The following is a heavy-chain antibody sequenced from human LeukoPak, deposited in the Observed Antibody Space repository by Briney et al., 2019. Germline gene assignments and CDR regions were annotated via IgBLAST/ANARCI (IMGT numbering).Heavy chain of an antibody. CDR1: GSSFTSYL. V-gene: IGHV5-51*01. CDR3: ARRVAVLAFDI. Sequence: GESLKISCKGSGSSFTSYLIGWVRQPPGKGLEWVGIIYPGDSDTRYSPSFQGQVTISADKSVSTAYLQWSSLKASDTAMYYCARRVAVLAFDIWGQGTMVTVSS. CDR2: IYPGDSDT. D-gene: IGHD6-19*01. J-gene: IGHJ3*02.